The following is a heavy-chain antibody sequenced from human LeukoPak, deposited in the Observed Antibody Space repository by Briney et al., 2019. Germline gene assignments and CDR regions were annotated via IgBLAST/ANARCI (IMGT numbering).Heavy chain of an antibody. CDR3: ARDSGYGTYYFDY. D-gene: IGHD5-18*01. V-gene: IGHV4-59*12. CDR1: GGSISSYY. CDR2: IYYSGST. J-gene: IGHJ4*02. Sequence: SETLSLTCTVSGGSISSYYWSWIRQPPGKGLEWIGSIYYSGSTYYNPSLKSRVTISVDTSKNQFSLKLSSVTAADTAVYYCARDSGYGTYYFDYWGQGTLVTVSS.